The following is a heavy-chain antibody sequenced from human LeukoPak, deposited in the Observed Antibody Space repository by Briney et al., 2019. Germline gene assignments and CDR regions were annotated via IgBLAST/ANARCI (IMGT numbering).Heavy chain of an antibody. V-gene: IGHV4-39*01. CDR2: IYYSGST. CDR1: GGSISEISYS. D-gene: IGHD3-16*01. J-gene: IGHJ4*02. Sequence: SETLSLTCSVSGGSISEISYSWGWIRQPPGKRLEWIGNIYYSGSTNNNPSLESRVVISVDTSRNQFSLTLTSVTATDTAVYYCAGQGLVGVMGFDFWGQGFLVTVSS. CDR3: AGQGLVGVMGFDF.